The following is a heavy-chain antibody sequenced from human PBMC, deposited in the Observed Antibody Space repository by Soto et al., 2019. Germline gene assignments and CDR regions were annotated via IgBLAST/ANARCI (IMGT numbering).Heavy chain of an antibody. CDR2: ISGSGGST. Sequence: GGSLRLSCAASGFTFSTYAMSWVRQAPGKGLEWVSTISGSGGSTYYADSVKGRFTISRDNSKNTLYLQMNSLRAEDTAVYYCARDGYCSGGSCYSVPVFDYWGQGTLVTVSS. J-gene: IGHJ4*02. CDR3: ARDGYCSGGSCYSVPVFDY. D-gene: IGHD2-15*01. V-gene: IGHV3-23*01. CDR1: GFTFSTYA.